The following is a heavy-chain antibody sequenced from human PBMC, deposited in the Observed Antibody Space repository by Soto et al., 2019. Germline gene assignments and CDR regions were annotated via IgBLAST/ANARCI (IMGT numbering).Heavy chain of an antibody. CDR3: AKDSGYNYGYFRWFDP. CDR1: GGSISNYY. Sequence: QVHLQESGPRLVKPSETLSLTCTVSGGSISNYYWSWIRQPPGGGLEWIGHIFYSGSTHYNPALTSRVTLSVDTSKSQFSLKLSSVTAADTAVYYCAKDSGYNYGYFRWFDPWGQGTLVTVSS. D-gene: IGHD5-18*01. CDR2: IFYSGST. V-gene: IGHV4-59*01. J-gene: IGHJ5*02.